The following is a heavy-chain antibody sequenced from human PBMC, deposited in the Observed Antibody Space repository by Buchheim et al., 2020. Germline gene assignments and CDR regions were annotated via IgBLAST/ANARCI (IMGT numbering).Heavy chain of an antibody. D-gene: IGHD1-26*01. V-gene: IGHV3-23*01. CDR2: ISGSGNST. Sequence: EVQLLESGGGLVQPGGSLRLSCAASRFTFSSYAMTWVRQAPGKGLAWVSTISGSGNSTYYTDSVKGRFTISRANSKNTLYLQMNSLRAEDTAVYYCAKGVGATSSYGMDVWGQGT. CDR1: RFTFSSYA. J-gene: IGHJ6*02. CDR3: AKGVGATSSYGMDV.